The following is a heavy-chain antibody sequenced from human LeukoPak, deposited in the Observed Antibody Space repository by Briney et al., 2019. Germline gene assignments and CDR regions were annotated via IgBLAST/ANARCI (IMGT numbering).Heavy chain of an antibody. CDR2: IYTSGST. CDR1: GGSISSGSYY. D-gene: IGHD6-19*01. J-gene: IGHJ3*02. Sequence: PSETLSLTCTVSGGSISSGSYYWSWSRQPAGKGLEWIGCIYTSGSTNYNPSLKSRVTISVDTSKNQFSLKLSSVTAADTAVYYCARGYSSGWGPGAFDIWGQGTMVTVSS. V-gene: IGHV4-61*02. CDR3: ARGYSSGWGPGAFDI.